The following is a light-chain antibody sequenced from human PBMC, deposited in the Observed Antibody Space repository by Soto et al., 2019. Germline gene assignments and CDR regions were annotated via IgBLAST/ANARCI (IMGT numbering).Light chain of an antibody. Sequence: DIQMTQSPSTLSASVGGRVTLACRAIETISRWLAWYQQKPGKAPKLLIYAASTLESGVPSRFSGSGSGTEFTLTISSLQPDDFATYYCHQYNSYSPSWTFGQGTKVDI. J-gene: IGKJ1*01. V-gene: IGKV1-5*01. CDR3: HQYNSYSPSWT. CDR1: ETISRW. CDR2: AAS.